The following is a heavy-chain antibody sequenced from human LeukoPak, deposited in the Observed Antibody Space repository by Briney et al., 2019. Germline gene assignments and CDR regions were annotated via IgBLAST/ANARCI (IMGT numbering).Heavy chain of an antibody. V-gene: IGHV1-46*01. D-gene: IGHD3-9*01. J-gene: IGHJ4*02. CDR3: ARGRELRYFDWSMDLYYFDY. CDR2: INPSGGST. Sequence: ASMKVSCKASGYTFTSYYMHWVRQAPGQGLEWMGIINPSGGSTSYAQKFQGRVTMTRDTSTSTVYMELSSLRSEDTAVYYCARGRELRYFDWSMDLYYFDYWGQGTLVTVSS. CDR1: GYTFTSYY.